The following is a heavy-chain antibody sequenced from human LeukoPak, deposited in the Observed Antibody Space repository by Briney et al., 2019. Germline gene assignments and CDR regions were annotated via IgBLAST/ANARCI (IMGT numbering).Heavy chain of an antibody. CDR2: TYYRSKWYN. CDR3: AREDSSSWLGLYYFDY. D-gene: IGHD6-13*01. V-gene: IGHV6-1*01. J-gene: IGHJ4*02. CDR1: GDSVSSNSAA. Sequence: SQTLSLTCATSGDSVSSNSAAWNWIRQSPSRGLEWLGRTYYRSKWYNDYAVSVKSRITINPDTSKNQFSLQLNSVTPEDTAVYYCAREDSSSWLGLYYFDYWGQGTLVTVSS.